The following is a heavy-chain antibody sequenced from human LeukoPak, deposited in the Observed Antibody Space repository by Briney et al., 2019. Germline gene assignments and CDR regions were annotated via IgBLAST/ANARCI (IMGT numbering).Heavy chain of an antibody. Sequence: ASVKASCKASGYTFTGYCMHWVRQAPGQGLEGMGYINPKSGGTNYAQKFQGRVTVTRDTSISTAYMELSRLRSDDTAVYYCARGDSGSYLDYWGQGTVLTVSS. V-gene: IGHV1-2*02. CDR3: ARGDSGSYLDY. D-gene: IGHD1-26*01. CDR2: INPKSGGT. CDR1: GYTFTGYC. J-gene: IGHJ4*02.